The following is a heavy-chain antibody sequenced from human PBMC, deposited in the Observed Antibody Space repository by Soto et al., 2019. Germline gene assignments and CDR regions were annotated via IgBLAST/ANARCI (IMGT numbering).Heavy chain of an antibody. CDR3: ASHDYGDVQDAFDI. V-gene: IGHV1-18*01. CDR1: GYTFTSYA. CDR2: ISAYNGNT. J-gene: IGHJ3*02. Sequence: ASVKVSCKSSGYTFTSYAMHWVRQAPGQGLEWMGWISAYNGNTNYAQKLQGRVTMTTDTSTSTAYMELRSLRSDDTAVYYCASHDYGDVQDAFDIWGQGTMVTVSS. D-gene: IGHD4-17*01.